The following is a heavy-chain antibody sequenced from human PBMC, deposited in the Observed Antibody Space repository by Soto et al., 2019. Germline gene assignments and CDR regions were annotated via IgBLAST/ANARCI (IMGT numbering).Heavy chain of an antibody. D-gene: IGHD2-21*01. CDR2: ISAASGDT. CDR3: ARERASLKLVGGEFDY. J-gene: IGHJ4*02. Sequence: ASVKVSCKASGSTFTNYGFSWLRQAPGQGLEWLGWISAASGDTDFAQSVRDRVTMNTDSSTNTVFMEMRSLTSDDSALYYCARERASLKLVGGEFDYWGQGPFVTVSS. V-gene: IGHV1-18*04. CDR1: GSTFTNYG.